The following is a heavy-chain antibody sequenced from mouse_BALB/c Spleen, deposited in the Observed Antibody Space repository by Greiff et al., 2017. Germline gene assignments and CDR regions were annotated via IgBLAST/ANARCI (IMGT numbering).Heavy chain of an antibody. V-gene: IGHV5-6-3*01. CDR1: GFTFSSYG. Sequence: EVQVVESGGGLVQPGGSLKLSCAASGFTFSSYGMSWVRQTPDKRLELVATINSNGGSTYYPDSVKGRFTISRDNAKNTLYLQMSSLKSEDTAMYYCARDRDHDYDVYCYAMDYWGQGTSVTVSS. J-gene: IGHJ4*01. CDR2: INSNGGST. CDR3: ARDRDHDYDVYCYAMDY. D-gene: IGHD2-4*01.